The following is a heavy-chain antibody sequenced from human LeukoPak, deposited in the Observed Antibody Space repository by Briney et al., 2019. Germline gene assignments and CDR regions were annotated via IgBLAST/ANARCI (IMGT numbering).Heavy chain of an antibody. J-gene: IGHJ4*02. CDR2: ISSSSSYI. V-gene: IGHV3-21*01. Sequence: KSGGSLRLSCAASGFTFSSYSMNWVRQAPGKGLEWVSSISSSSSYIYYADSVKGRFTISRDNAKNSLYLQMNSLRAGDTAVYYCARPISSGWIVFDYWGQGNLVTVSS. D-gene: IGHD6-19*01. CDR3: ARPISSGWIVFDY. CDR1: GFTFSSYS.